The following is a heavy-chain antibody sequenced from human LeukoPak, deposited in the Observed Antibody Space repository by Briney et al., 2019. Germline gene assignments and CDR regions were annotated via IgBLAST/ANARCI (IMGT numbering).Heavy chain of an antibody. CDR3: ARDTVHRVAAVEGSY. V-gene: IGHV4-30-4*01. CDR1: GGSISSGDHY. D-gene: IGHD6-13*01. Sequence: SETLSLTCVVSGGSISSGDHYWSWIRQPPGKGLEWIGHIHYSGSTYYNPSLKSRLTISVDTSKNQFSLNLRSVTAADTAVYYCARDTVHRVAAVEGSYWGQGTLVTVSS. J-gene: IGHJ4*02. CDR2: IHYSGST.